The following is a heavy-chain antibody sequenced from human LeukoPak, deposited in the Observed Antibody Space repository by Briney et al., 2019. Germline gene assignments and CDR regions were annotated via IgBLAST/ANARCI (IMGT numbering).Heavy chain of an antibody. CDR3: ARGFGHP. CDR1: GGSISGYY. V-gene: IGHV4-4*07. D-gene: IGHD3-10*01. CDR2: VYTSGTT. J-gene: IGHJ5*02. Sequence: PSETLSLTCTVSGGSISGYYWSWFRQPAGKGLEWIGRVYTSGTTNYNPSPKSRVTMSIDTSKNPSSLKLTSVTAADTAVYYCARGFGHPWGQGTLVTVSS.